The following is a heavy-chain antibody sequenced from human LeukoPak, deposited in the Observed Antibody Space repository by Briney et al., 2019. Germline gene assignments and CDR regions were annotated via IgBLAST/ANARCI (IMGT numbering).Heavy chain of an antibody. D-gene: IGHD4-17*01. CDR3: ARFSGYGDPFDY. CDR2: ISPSGGST. V-gene: IGHV1-46*01. J-gene: IGHJ4*02. CDR1: GYTFTGYW. Sequence: ASVKVSCKAFGYTFTGYWMHWVRQAPAQGPEWMGVISPSGGSTIYAQKFKGRVTLTRDMSTSTDYLELSSLRSEDTAVYYCARFSGYGDPFDYWGQGTLVTVSS.